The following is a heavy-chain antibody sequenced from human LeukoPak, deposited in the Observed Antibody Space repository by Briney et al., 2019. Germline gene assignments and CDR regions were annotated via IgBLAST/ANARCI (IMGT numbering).Heavy chain of an antibody. CDR1: GYTFTSYG. J-gene: IGHJ6*03. D-gene: IGHD3-16*01. Sequence: GASVKVSCKASGYTFTSYGISWVRQAPGQGLEWMGWISAYNGNTNYVQKLQGRVTMTTDTSTSTAYMELRSLRSDDTAVYYCARVVGGAYYYYYYMDVWGKGTTVTVSS. CDR2: ISAYNGNT. V-gene: IGHV1-18*01. CDR3: ARVVGGAYYYYYYMDV.